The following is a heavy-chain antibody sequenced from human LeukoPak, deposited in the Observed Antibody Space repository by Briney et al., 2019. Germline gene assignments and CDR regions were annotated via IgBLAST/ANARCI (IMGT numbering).Heavy chain of an antibody. J-gene: IGHJ3*02. V-gene: IGHV3-23*01. CDR3: VRRDIYTTSSWGAFDI. D-gene: IGHD6-6*01. Sequence: GGSLRLSCAASGFTFSRYVMNWVRQVPGRRPDWVSSISATGGEIFYADSVKGRFTISRDNSNNMVYLQMDSLRTDDTVLYYCVRRDIYTTSSWGAFDIWGQGTLVTVSS. CDR2: ISATGGEI. CDR1: GFTFSRYV.